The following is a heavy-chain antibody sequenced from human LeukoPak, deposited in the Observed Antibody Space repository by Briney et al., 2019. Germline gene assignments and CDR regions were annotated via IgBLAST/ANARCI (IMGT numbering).Heavy chain of an antibody. CDR2: ISYDGSNK. V-gene: IGHV3-30*03. CDR1: GFTFSSYG. J-gene: IGHJ5*02. Sequence: GGSLRLSCAASGFTFSSYGMHWVRQAPGKGLEWVAVISYDGSNKYYADSVKGRFTISRDNSKNTLYLQMNSLRAEDTAVYYCARGPGWFDPWGQGTLVTVSS. CDR3: ARGPGWFDP.